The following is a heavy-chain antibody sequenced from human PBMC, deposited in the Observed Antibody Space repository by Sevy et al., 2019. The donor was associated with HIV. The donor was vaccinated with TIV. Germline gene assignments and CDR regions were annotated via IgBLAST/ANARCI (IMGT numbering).Heavy chain of an antibody. D-gene: IGHD3-10*01. V-gene: IGHV1-18*04. CDR3: ARDSIPLVQGIIITPYYYGMDV. J-gene: IGHJ6*02. CDR1: GYTFNTFG. CDR2: ISAYDGNT. Sequence: ASVKVSCKTSGYTFNTFGINWVRQAPGQGLQGVGWISAYDGNTKFVQNLQGRVSITTQTSTSTVYMELKNLRSDDTAVYYCARDSIPLVQGIIITPYYYGMDVWGQGTTVTVSS.